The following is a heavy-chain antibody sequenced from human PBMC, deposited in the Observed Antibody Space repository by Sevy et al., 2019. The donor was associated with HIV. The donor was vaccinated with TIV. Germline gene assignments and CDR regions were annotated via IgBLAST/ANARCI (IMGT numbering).Heavy chain of an antibody. CDR1: GGSISTYY. CDR2: IYYSGST. D-gene: IGHD5-12*01. V-gene: IGHV4-59*13. J-gene: IGHJ4*02. CDR3: ARESGYDIFDY. Sequence: SETLSLTCTVSGGSISTYYWSWIRQPPGKGLEWIGYIYYSGSTNYNPSLKSRVTISVDTSKNQFSLKLSSVTAADTAVYYCARESGYDIFDYWGQGTLVTVSS.